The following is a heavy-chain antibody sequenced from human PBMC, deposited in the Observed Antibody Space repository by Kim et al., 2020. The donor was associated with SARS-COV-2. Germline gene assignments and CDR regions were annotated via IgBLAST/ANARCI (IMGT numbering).Heavy chain of an antibody. D-gene: IGHD1-1*01. CDR3: VKRATGTTNYFDY. Sequence: GGSLRLSCSASGFTFSSYVMHWVRQAPGKRLEYVSAITSNGRSTYYADTVKGRFTISRDNSKNTLCLQMGSLRPDDTAVYYCVKRATGTTNYFDYWGRGTLVTVSS. CDR2: ITSNGRST. CDR1: GFTFSSYV. V-gene: IGHV3-64D*09. J-gene: IGHJ4*02.